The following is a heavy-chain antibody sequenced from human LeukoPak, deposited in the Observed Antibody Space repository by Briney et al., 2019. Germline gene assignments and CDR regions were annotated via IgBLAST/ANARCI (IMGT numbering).Heavy chain of an antibody. Sequence: ASVKVSCKASGYTFTGYYMHWVRQAPGQGLEWMGWINPNSGGTNYAQKFQGRVTMTRDTSTGTAYMELSRLRADDTAVYYCAKTLYIAAAPGGFDYWGQGTLVAVSS. D-gene: IGHD6-13*01. CDR2: INPNSGGT. CDR3: AKTLYIAAAPGGFDY. V-gene: IGHV1-2*02. CDR1: GYTFTGYY. J-gene: IGHJ4*02.